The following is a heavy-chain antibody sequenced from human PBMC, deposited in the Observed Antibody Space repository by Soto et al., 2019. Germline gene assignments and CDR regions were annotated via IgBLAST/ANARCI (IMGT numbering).Heavy chain of an antibody. D-gene: IGHD6-19*01. Sequence: QVQLVQSGAEVKKPGASVKVSCKASGYTFTDYYMHWVRQAPGQGLEWMGWINPNSGGTNYAQKFQGWVTMTRDTSISTAYMELSRLRSDDTAVYYCARVGSSGWLAGNGMDVWGQGTTVTVSS. CDR2: INPNSGGT. CDR3: ARVGSSGWLAGNGMDV. V-gene: IGHV1-2*04. CDR1: GYTFTDYY. J-gene: IGHJ6*02.